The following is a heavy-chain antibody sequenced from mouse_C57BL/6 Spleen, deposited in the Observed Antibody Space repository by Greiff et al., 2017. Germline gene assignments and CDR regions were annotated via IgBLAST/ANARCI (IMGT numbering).Heavy chain of an antibody. Sequence: EVQVVESGPGLVKPSQSLSLTCSVTGYSITSGYYWNWIRQFPGNKLEWMGYISYDGSNNYNPSLKNRISITRDTSKNQFFLKLNSVTTEDTATYYCARKDGYLDYWGQGTTLTVSS. J-gene: IGHJ2*01. V-gene: IGHV3-6*01. CDR2: ISYDGSN. CDR3: ARKDGYLDY. CDR1: GYSITSGYY. D-gene: IGHD2-3*01.